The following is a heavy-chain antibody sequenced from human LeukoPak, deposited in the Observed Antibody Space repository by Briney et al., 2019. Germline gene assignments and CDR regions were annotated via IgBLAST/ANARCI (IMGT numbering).Heavy chain of an antibody. V-gene: IGHV3-30*02. Sequence: SGGPLRLSCAASGFTFSSYGMHWVRQAPGKGLEGVAFIRYDGSNKYYADSVKGRFTISRDNYKNTLYLKMNSLRAEDTAVYYCATSRYYYDSSGYPEYFQHWGQGTLVTVSS. CDR3: ATSRYYYDSSGYPEYFQH. CDR1: GFTFSSYG. J-gene: IGHJ1*01. D-gene: IGHD3-22*01. CDR2: IRYDGSNK.